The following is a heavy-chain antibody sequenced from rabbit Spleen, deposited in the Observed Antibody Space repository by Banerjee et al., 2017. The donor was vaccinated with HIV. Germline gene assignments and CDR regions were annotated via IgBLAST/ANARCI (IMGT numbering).Heavy chain of an antibody. Sequence: QEQLVESGGGLVQPEGSLTLTCTASGFSFSTKYYMCWVRQAPGKGLEWIACIGAGSSGSTYSASWAKGRFTISKTSSTTVTLQMTSLTAADTATYFCARWDNGNTYMDFNLWGPGTLVTVS. J-gene: IGHJ4*01. CDR3: ARWDNGNTYMDFNL. D-gene: IGHD6-1*01. CDR2: IGAGSSGST. CDR1: GFSFSTKYY. V-gene: IGHV1S45*01.